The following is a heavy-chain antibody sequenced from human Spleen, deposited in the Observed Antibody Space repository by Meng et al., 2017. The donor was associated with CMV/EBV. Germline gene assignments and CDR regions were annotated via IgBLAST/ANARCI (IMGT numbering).Heavy chain of an antibody. CDR2: IYPGDSDA. J-gene: IGHJ4*01. D-gene: IGHD1-26*01. V-gene: IGHV5-51*01. CDR1: GYRFSSNW. CDR3: ARLVVGAGY. Sequence: GESLKISCKASGYRFSSNWIGWVRQMPGKGLEWMGIIYPGDSDAKYSPSFQGQVTISVDKSINTAYLQWSSLKPSDTATYYCARLVVGAGYWGHGTLVTVSS.